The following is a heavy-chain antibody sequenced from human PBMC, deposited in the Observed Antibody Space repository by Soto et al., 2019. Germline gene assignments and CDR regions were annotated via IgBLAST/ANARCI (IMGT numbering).Heavy chain of an antibody. CDR1: GYTFTSYA. Sequence: ASVKVSCKASGYTFTSYAMHWVRQAPGQRLEWMGWINAGNGNTKYSQKFQGRVTITRDTSASTAYMELSSLRSEDTAVYYCARSDINRRFVYYYGMDVWGQGTTVTVSS. V-gene: IGHV1-3*01. CDR3: ARSDINRRFVYYYGMDV. CDR2: INAGNGNT. J-gene: IGHJ6*02. D-gene: IGHD3-3*01.